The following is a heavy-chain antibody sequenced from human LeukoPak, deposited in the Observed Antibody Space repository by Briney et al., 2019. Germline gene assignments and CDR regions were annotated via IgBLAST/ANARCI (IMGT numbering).Heavy chain of an antibody. CDR2: INHSGST. Sequence: SETLSLTCAVYGGAFSGYYWSRIRRPPGKGLEWIGEINHSGSTNYNPSLKSRVTISVDTSKNQFSLKLSSVSAADTAVYYCARGGFDWLLFYVLDKYNWFDPWGQGTLVTVSS. CDR1: GGAFSGYY. CDR3: ARGGFDWLLFYVLDKYNWFDP. D-gene: IGHD3-9*01. J-gene: IGHJ5*02. V-gene: IGHV4-34*01.